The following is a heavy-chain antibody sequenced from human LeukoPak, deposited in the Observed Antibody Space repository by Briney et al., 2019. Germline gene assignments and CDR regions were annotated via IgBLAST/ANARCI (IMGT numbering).Heavy chain of an antibody. CDR2: TNYRSKWNT. V-gene: IGHV6-1*01. D-gene: IGHD2-15*01. Sequence: SQTLSLTCAISGDSVSNNSATWNWIRQSPSRGLEWLGRTNYRSKWNTDYAVSVKSRTTINPDTSRNQFSLHLNSVTPEDAAVYYCAREGRHAFDIWGQGTMVTVSS. CDR3: AREGRHAFDI. CDR1: GDSVSNNSAT. J-gene: IGHJ3*02.